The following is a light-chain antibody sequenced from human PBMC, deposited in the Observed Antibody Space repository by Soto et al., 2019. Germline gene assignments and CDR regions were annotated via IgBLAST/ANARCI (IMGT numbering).Light chain of an antibody. CDR3: NSFTTSTTPYV. Sequence: QSVLTQPPSVSGAPGQRVTISCTGGSSNIGAGYDVHWYQQLPETAPKLLIYGNNIRPSGVPDRFSGSKSGTSASLAITGLLAEDEADYYCNSFTTSTTPYVFGTGTKLTVL. CDR2: GNN. CDR1: SSNIGAGYD. V-gene: IGLV1-40*01. J-gene: IGLJ1*01.